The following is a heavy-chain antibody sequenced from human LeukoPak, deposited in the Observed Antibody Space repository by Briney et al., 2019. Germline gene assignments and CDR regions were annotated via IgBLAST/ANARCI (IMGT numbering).Heavy chain of an antibody. V-gene: IGHV3-48*04. CDR1: GFTFSSYA. CDR3: ARDHIGLAAAEGVGAFDI. J-gene: IGHJ3*02. CDR2: ISSSGSTI. Sequence: PGGSLRLSCAASGFTFSSYAMSWVRQAPGKGLEWVSYISSSGSTIYYADSVKGRFTISRDNAKNSLYLQMNSLRAEDTAVYYCARDHIGLAAAEGVGAFDIWGQGTMVTVSS. D-gene: IGHD6-13*01.